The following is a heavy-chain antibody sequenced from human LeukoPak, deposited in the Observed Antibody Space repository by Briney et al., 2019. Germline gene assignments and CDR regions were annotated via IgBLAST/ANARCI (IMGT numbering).Heavy chain of an antibody. CDR2: ISVNDGSP. V-gene: IGHV3-23*01. Sequence: PGGSLRLSCAASGFTFSSYALTWVRQAPGKGLEWVSGISVNDGSPYYADSVKGPFTISRDNSKDTVYLQMNSLRAEDTALYYCARGRTCSGSTADAFDIWGQGTMVTVSS. D-gene: IGHD1-26*01. CDR3: ARGRTCSGSTADAFDI. J-gene: IGHJ3*02. CDR1: GFTFSSYA.